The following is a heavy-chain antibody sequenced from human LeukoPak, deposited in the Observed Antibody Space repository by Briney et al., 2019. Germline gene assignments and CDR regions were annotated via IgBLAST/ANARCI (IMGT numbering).Heavy chain of an antibody. V-gene: IGHV4-4*07. Sequence: SETLSLTCTVSGGSISSYYRSWIRQPAGKGLEWIGRIYTSGSTNYNPSLKSRVTMSVDTSKNQFSLKLSSVTAADTAVYYCARSGSYYPYFDYWGQGTLVTVSS. CDR3: ARSGSYYPYFDY. D-gene: IGHD1-26*01. CDR2: IYTSGST. CDR1: GGSISSYY. J-gene: IGHJ4*02.